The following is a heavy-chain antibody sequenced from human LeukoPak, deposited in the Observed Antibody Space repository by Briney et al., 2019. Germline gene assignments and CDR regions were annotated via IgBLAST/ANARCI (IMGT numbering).Heavy chain of an antibody. V-gene: IGHV4-39*07. J-gene: IGHJ5*02. D-gene: IGHD3-16*01. CDR3: ARDSVITGEVKFDP. Sequence: SSTLSLICPVSGGSISGSSYYWGWIPKPPVKCLEWIGSFYYSGSTYYNPSLNNRVPLSVVMYENQFSLKLSNSSAVVTGVFFCARDSVITGEVKFDPWGQGTLVIFSS. CDR2: FYYSGST. CDR1: GGSISGSSYY.